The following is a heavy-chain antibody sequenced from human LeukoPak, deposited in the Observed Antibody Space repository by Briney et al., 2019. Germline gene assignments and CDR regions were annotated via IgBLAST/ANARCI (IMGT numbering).Heavy chain of an antibody. J-gene: IGHJ5*02. CDR2: IFYSGST. D-gene: IGHD6-13*01. Sequence: SETLSLTCTVSGGSISSSSYYWGWIRQPPGKGLEWIGNIFYSGSTYYSPSLKSRVTISVDTSKNQFSLKLSSVTAADTAVYYCARVAAENWFDPWGQGTLVTVSS. CDR3: ARVAAENWFDP. V-gene: IGHV4-39*07. CDR1: GGSISSSSYY.